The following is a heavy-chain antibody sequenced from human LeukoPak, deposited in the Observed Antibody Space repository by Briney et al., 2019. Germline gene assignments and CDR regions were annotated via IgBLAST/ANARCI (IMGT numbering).Heavy chain of an antibody. CDR3: ARVRSPAYCGGDCPYGMDV. CDR1: GGTFSSYA. D-gene: IGHD2-21*02. J-gene: IGHJ6*02. V-gene: IGHV1-69*04. Sequence: ASVKVSCKASGGTFSSYAISWVRQAPGQGLEWMGRIIPILGIANYAQKFQGRVTITADKSTSTAYMELSSLRSEDTAVYYCARVRSPAYCGGDCPYGMDVWGQGTTVTVSS. CDR2: IIPILGIA.